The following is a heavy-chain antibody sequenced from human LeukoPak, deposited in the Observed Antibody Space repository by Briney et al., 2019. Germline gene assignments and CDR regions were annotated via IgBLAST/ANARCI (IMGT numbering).Heavy chain of an antibody. V-gene: IGHV4-31*03. CDR3: ARGDYGGNSPFDY. CDR1: GGSISSGGYY. J-gene: IGHJ4*02. Sequence: KTSETLSLTCTVSGGSISSGGYYWSWIRQHPGKGLEWIGYIYYSGSTYYNPSLKSRVTISVDRSKNQFSLKLSSVTAADTAVYYCARGDYGGNSPFDYWGQGTLVTVSS. D-gene: IGHD4-23*01. CDR2: IYYSGST.